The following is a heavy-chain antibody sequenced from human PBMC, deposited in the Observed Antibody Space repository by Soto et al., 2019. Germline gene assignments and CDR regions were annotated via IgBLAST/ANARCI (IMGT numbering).Heavy chain of an antibody. CDR2: LNAVNGNT. D-gene: IGHD3-22*01. CDR3: SRDPNESSAYYHRYNYGLAV. Sequence: VPVKVSCKAAGYSFSDYRVDWVLQVPGQRLEWTGWLNAVNGNTKSSEEFQGRVTMTRDTSARTAYLELSILRSEDTAASYYSRDPNESSAYYHRYNYGLAVWGQLPRGTLSS. J-gene: IGHJ6*02. CDR1: GYSFSDYR. V-gene: IGHV1-3*01.